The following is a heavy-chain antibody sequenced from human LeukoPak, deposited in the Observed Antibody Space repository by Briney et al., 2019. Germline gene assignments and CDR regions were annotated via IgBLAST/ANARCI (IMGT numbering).Heavy chain of an antibody. CDR3: ARGRGDSKGTSFDF. Sequence: SETLSLTCTVSGGSMNNYYWSWIRQSPGKGLEWVGYIYHTGSAAYKPSLKSRVTLSLDTSKNQFSLRLNPVTAADTAVYYCARGRGDSKGTSFDFWGQGTLVTVSS. CDR2: IYHTGSA. J-gene: IGHJ4*02. CDR1: GGSMNNYY. V-gene: IGHV4-59*01. D-gene: IGHD3-22*01.